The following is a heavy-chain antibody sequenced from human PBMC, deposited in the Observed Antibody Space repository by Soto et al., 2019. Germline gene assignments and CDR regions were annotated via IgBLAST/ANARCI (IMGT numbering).Heavy chain of an antibody. CDR2: ISGDSIHT. CDR1: GFSFMPYS. J-gene: IGHJ3*01. V-gene: IGHV3-23*03. Sequence: GGSLRLSCAASGFSFMPYSMMWVRQAPGEGLEWVSDISGDSIHTAYADSVRGRFTISRDNSKNTLWLQMSSLRVEDTALYFCVKRVDRRVRAFDFWGQGTVVTVSS. CDR3: VKRVDRRVRAFDF.